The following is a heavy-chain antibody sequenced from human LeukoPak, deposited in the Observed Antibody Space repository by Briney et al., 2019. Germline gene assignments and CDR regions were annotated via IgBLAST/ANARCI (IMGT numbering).Heavy chain of an antibody. J-gene: IGHJ4*02. D-gene: IGHD6-13*01. CDR2: IYTSGST. Sequence: SETLSLTCTVSGGSISSRSYYWSWIRQPAGKGLEWIGRIYTSGSTNYNPSLKSRVTISVDTSKNQFSLKLSSVTAADTAVYXXASHQSGGSSDDYWGQGTLVTVSS. V-gene: IGHV4-61*02. CDR3: ASHQSGGSSDDY. CDR1: GGSISSRSYY.